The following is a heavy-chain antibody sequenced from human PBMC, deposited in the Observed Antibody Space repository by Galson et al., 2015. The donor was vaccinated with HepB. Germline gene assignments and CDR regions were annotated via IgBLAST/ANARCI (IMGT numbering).Heavy chain of an antibody. CDR2: IYYSGST. CDR1: GGSISSSSYY. J-gene: IGHJ5*02. D-gene: IGHD4-23*01. CDR3: ARYYGGPGWFDP. Sequence: ETLSLTCTVSGGSISSSSYYWGWIRQPPGKGLEWIGSIYYSGSTYYNPSLKSRVTISVDTSKNQFSLKLSSVTAADTAVYYCARYYGGPGWFDPWGQGTLVTVSS. V-gene: IGHV4-39*01.